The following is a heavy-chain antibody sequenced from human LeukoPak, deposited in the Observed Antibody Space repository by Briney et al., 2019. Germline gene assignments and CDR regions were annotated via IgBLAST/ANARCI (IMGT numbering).Heavy chain of an antibody. CDR1: GGSFTGYY. D-gene: IGHD4-17*01. J-gene: IGHJ3*02. V-gene: IGHV4-34*01. Sequence: SETLSLTCGVHGGSFTGYYWSWIRQPPGKGLEWIGEINHSGSTNYNPSLKSRVTISVDTSKNQFSLKLSSVTAADTAVYYCASDYGTGRDAFDIWGQGTMVTVSS. CDR2: INHSGST. CDR3: ASDYGTGRDAFDI.